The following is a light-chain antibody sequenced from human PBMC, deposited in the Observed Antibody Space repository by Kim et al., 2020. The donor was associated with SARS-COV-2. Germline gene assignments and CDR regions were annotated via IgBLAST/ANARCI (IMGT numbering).Light chain of an antibody. CDR3: AAWDDSLTVV. Sequence: PGRRVTISCSGSSSTVGSNYVYWYQQLPGTAPKHLIYRNNQRPSGVPDRFSGSKSGTSASLAISGLRSEDEADYYCAAWDDSLTVVFGGGTQLTVL. V-gene: IGLV1-47*01. J-gene: IGLJ2*01. CDR1: SSTVGSNY. CDR2: RNN.